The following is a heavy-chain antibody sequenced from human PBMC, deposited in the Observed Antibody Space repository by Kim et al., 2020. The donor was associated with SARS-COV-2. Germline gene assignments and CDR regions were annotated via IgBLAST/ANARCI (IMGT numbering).Heavy chain of an antibody. CDR2: INHSGST. D-gene: IGHD2-2*01. CDR3: ARRRGCSSTSRYERWYFDL. J-gene: IGHJ2*01. V-gene: IGHV4-34*01. Sequence: SETLSLTCAVYGGSFSGYYWSWIRQPPGKGLEWIGAINHSGSTNYNPSLKSRVTIPVDTSTNQFSLNLSSVTAADKAVYSCARRRGCSSTSRYERWYFDLWGRGTLVTVSS. CDR1: GGSFSGYY.